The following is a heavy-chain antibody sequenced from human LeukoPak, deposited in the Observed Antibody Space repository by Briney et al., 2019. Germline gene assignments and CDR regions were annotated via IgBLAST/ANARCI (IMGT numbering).Heavy chain of an antibody. CDR1: GFTFSSYA. CDR3: ASGNTMVRGVIIV. D-gene: IGHD3-10*01. Sequence: GGSLRLSCAASGFTFSSYAMSWIRQAPGKGLEWLSAISPTTGTTFYADSVKGRFTISRDNSKNTLYLRMNSLRAEDTAVYYCASGNTMVRGVIIVWGQGTLVTVSS. CDR2: ISPTTGTT. J-gene: IGHJ4*02. V-gene: IGHV3-23*01.